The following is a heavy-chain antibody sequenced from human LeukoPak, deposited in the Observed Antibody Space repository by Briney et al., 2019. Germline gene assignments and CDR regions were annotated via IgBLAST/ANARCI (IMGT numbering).Heavy chain of an antibody. CDR2: IIPIFGTA. J-gene: IGHJ4*02. D-gene: IGHD5-12*01. V-gene: IGHV1-69*13. CDR1: GGTFTSYA. Sequence: ASVKVSCKASGGTFTSYAISWVRQAPGQGLEWMGGIIPIFGTANYAQKFQGRVTITADDSTSTAYMELSSLRSEDTAVYYCATLPYGGFKGYFDYWGQGTLVTVSS. CDR3: ATLPYGGFKGYFDY.